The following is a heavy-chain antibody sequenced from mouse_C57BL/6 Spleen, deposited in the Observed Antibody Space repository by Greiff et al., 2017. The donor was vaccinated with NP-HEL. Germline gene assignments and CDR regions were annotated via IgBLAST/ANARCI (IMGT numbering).Heavy chain of an antibody. Sequence: EVQLQQSGPELVKPGASVKISCKASGYTFTDYYMNWVKQSHGKSLEWIGDINPNNGGTSYNQKFKGKATLTVDKSSSTAYMELRSLTSEDSAVYYCARRGYGPYYAMDYWGQGTSVTVSS. D-gene: IGHD1-1*01. CDR3: ARRGYGPYYAMDY. CDR2: INPNNGGT. V-gene: IGHV1-26*01. J-gene: IGHJ4*01. CDR1: GYTFTDYY.